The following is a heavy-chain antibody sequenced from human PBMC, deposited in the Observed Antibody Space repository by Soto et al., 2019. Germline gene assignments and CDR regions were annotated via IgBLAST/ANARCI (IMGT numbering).Heavy chain of an antibody. D-gene: IGHD5-12*01. CDR2: IVPIVDTS. CDR3: VRVVAIPGYPDN. Sequence: QVQLVQSGAEVRQPASSVKVSCKTSGGTFSSYAISWVRQAPGQGLEWMGGIVPIVDTSTYAQKFQGRVTSTADESTSTGYRELSSLRADDTAVYYCVRVVAIPGYPDNWGQGTLVTVSS. V-gene: IGHV1-69*12. J-gene: IGHJ4*02. CDR1: GGTFSSYA.